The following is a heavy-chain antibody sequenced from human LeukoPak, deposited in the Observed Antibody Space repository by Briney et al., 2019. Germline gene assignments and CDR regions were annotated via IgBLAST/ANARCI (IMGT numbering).Heavy chain of an antibody. CDR3: ARAGRDGYNLDY. D-gene: IGHD5-24*01. V-gene: IGHV1-69*04. Sequence: ASVKVSCKASGYSFTGYYIHWVRQAPGQGLEWMGRIIPILGIANYAQKFQGRVTITADKSTSTAYMELSSLRSEDTAVYYCARAGRDGYNLDYWGQGTLVTVSS. CDR1: GYSFTGYY. J-gene: IGHJ4*02. CDR2: IIPILGIA.